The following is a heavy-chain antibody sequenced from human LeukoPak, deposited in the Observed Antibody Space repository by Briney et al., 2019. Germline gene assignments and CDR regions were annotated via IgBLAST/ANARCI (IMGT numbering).Heavy chain of an antibody. J-gene: IGHJ4*02. CDR3: AKEVYGSGPYYLDY. V-gene: IGHV3-23*01. CDR1: GFTFSSYA. CDR2: ISRGGDSP. D-gene: IGHD3-10*01. Sequence: GGSLRLSCAASGFTFSSYAMSWVRQAPGKGLQWVSAISRGGDSPYYADSVKGRFAISRDNSRNTLYLQMNSLRAEDTAIYYCAKEVYGSGPYYLDYWGQGTLVTVSS.